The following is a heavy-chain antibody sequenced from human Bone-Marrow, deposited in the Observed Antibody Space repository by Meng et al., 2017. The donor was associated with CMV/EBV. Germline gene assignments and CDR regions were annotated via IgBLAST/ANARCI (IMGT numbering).Heavy chain of an antibody. CDR3: ARSAVPWGPGSDWYFDL. V-gene: IGHV1-18*01. CDR1: GYTFNRYG. J-gene: IGHJ2*01. CDR2: ISAYYGNT. D-gene: IGHD6-19*01. Sequence: ASVKVSCKASGYTFNRYGFSWVRQAPGQGLEWMGWISAYYGNTNYAQKLQGRVTMTTDTSTSTAYMELRSLRSDDTAVYYCARSAVPWGPGSDWYFDLWGRGTLVTVSS.